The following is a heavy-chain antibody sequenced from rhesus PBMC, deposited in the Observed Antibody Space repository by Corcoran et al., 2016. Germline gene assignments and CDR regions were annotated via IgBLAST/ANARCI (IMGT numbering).Heavy chain of an antibody. J-gene: IGHJ4*01. CDR3: ASSYSSWSRFDY. CDR2: IYGSDSTT. D-gene: IGHD6-13*01. CDR1: GGSISSSY. V-gene: IGHV4-169*01. Sequence: QLQLQESGPGLVKPSETLSVTCAVSGGSISSSYWSWIRQAPGKGLEWIGYIYGSDSTTNDHPSRQSRVTLSVDTSKNQLSLKLSSVAAADTAVYYCASSYSSWSRFDYWGQGVLVTVSS.